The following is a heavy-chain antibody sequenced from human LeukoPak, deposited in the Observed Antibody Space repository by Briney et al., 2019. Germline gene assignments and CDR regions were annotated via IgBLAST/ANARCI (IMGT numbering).Heavy chain of an antibody. J-gene: IGHJ2*01. CDR1: GGSLSGYY. V-gene: IGHV4-59*01. CDR2: IYYSGST. Sequence: SSETLSLTCTVSGGSLSGYYWSWFRQTPGKGPEWIGYIYYSGSTKYNPSLRSRVTISVDRSKNQFSLKPNSVTAADTAVYYCARYWGVQLWPHWYFDLWGRGSLVTVSS. D-gene: IGHD5-18*01. CDR3: ARYWGVQLWPHWYFDL.